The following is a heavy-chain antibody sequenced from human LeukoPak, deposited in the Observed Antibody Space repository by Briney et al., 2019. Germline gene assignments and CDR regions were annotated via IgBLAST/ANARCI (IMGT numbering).Heavy chain of an antibody. D-gene: IGHD2-15*01. CDR2: INESGST. J-gene: IGHJ3*02. V-gene: IGHV4-34*01. CDR3: ARGRYCSADICSGGDAFDI. CDR1: GGSFSGYY. Sequence: SETLSLTCGVSGGSFSGYYWSWIRQSPGKGLEWIGEINESGSTDYNPSLKSRVTMSVDTSKNQFSLKLSSVTAADTAVYYCARGRYCSADICSGGDAFDIWGQGTMVSVSS.